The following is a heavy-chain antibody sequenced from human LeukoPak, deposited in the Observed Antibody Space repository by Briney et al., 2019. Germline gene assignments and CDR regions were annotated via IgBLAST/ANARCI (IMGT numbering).Heavy chain of an antibody. Sequence: PGGSLRLSCAASGFTFSSYAMHWVRQAPGKGLEWVAAISHDGSNKYYADSVKGRFTISRDNSKNTLYLQMNSLRAEDTAVYYCARDSYTYCGGDCYIDYWGQGTLVTVSS. V-gene: IGHV3-30-3*01. J-gene: IGHJ4*02. CDR1: GFTFSSYA. D-gene: IGHD2-21*02. CDR2: ISHDGSNK. CDR3: ARDSYTYCGGDCYIDY.